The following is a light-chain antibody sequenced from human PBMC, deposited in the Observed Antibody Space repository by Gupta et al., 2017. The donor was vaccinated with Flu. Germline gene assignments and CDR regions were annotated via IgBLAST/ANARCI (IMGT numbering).Light chain of an antibody. Sequence: SYELTQPPSVSVSPGQTARITCSGDALPKQYAYWYQQKPGQAPVLVIYKDNERPSGIPERFSGSSSGTTVTLTISGVQAEDEADYDCQSPDSTVTSLVFGGGTKLTGL. J-gene: IGLJ3*02. CDR3: QSPDSTVTSLV. CDR1: ALPKQY. CDR2: KDN. V-gene: IGLV3-25*03.